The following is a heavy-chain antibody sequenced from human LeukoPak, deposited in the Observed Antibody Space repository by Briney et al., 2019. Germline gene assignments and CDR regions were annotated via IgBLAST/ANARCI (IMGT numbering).Heavy chain of an antibody. D-gene: IGHD5-18*01. J-gene: IGHJ4*02. V-gene: IGHV3-23*01. CDR3: AKDWIQFNRVFDCFDS. CDR1: GFPFETNA. Sequence: AGGSLRLSCATSGFPFETNAMSWVRQAPGKGLEWVATIGNTETFYADSVTGRFTISRDNSKNTVNRQMNRLRVEDTAIYYCAKDWIQFNRVFDCFDSWGQGTLVTVSS. CDR2: IGNTET.